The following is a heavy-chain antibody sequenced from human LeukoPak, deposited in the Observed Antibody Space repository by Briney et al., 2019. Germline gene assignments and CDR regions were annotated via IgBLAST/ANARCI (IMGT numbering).Heavy chain of an antibody. CDR3: ARSGFMGDYDWFDP. CDR2: IFYSGTT. J-gene: IGHJ5*02. D-gene: IGHD3-16*01. V-gene: IGHV4-59*08. CDR1: GGSISTYY. Sequence: SETLSLTCTVSGGSISTYYWSLIRQPPGKGLEWIGYIFYSGTTKYSSSLKSRVTISLDTSKNQFSLRLSSVTAADTAVYYCARSGFMGDYDWFDPWGQGILVTVSS.